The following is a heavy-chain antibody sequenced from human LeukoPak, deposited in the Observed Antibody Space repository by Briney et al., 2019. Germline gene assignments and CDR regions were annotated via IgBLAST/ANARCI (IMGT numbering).Heavy chain of an antibody. D-gene: IGHD1-26*01. CDR1: GFTFDDYA. J-gene: IGHJ5*02. V-gene: IGHV3-9*01. CDR3: AKAVVGATLWGGWFDP. CDR2: ISWNSGSI. Sequence: PGRSLRLSCAASGFTFDDYAMHWVRQAPGKGLEWVSGISWNSGSIGYADSVKGRFTISRDNAKNSLYLQMNSLRAEDTALYYCAKAVVGATLWGGWFDPWGQGTLVTVSS.